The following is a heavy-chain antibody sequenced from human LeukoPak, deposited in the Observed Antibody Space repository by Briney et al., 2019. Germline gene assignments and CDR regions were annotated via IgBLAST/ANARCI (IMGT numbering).Heavy chain of an antibody. J-gene: IGHJ4*02. CDR2: IIPIFGTA. CDR1: GGTFSSYA. D-gene: IGHD2-2*02. CDR3: ARLGYCSSTSCYTPDYFDY. V-gene: IGHV1-69*13. Sequence: SVTVSCKASGGTFSSYAISWARQAPGQGLEWMGGIIPIFGTANYAQKFQGRVTITADESTSTAYMELSSLRSEDTAVYYCARLGYCSSTSCYTPDYFDYWGQGTLVTVSS.